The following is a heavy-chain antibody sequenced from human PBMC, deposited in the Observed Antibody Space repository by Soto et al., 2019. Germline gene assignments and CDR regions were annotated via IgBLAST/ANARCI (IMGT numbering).Heavy chain of an antibody. CDR1: VFTLNTYG. CDR2: SWYDGTNK. Sequence: PGGSLRLSCAASVFTLNTYGMYWVRQSPGKGLEWVAVSWYDGTNKDYADSVKGRFTISRDNSRNTLYLQMNSLRAEDTAVYYCARGYTLWSHYFYYYMDVWGQGTTVTVSS. D-gene: IGHD5-18*01. CDR3: ARGYTLWSHYFYYYMDV. J-gene: IGHJ6*03. V-gene: IGHV3-33*07.